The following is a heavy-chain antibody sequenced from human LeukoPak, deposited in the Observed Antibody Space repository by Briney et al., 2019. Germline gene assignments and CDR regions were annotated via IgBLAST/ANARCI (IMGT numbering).Heavy chain of an antibody. J-gene: IGHJ3*02. V-gene: IGHV1-18*01. Sequence: ASVKVSCKASGYTFTSYGISWVRQAPGQGLEWMGWISAYNGNTNYAQKLQGRVTMTTDTSTSTAYMELRSLRSDDTAVYYCARDSRYDSSGYMRGAFDIWGQGTMVTVSS. D-gene: IGHD3-22*01. CDR1: GYTFTSYG. CDR2: ISAYNGNT. CDR3: ARDSRYDSSGYMRGAFDI.